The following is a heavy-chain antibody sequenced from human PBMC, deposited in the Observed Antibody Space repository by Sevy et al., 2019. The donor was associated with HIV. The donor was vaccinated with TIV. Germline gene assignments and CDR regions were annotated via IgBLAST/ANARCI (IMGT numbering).Heavy chain of an antibody. V-gene: IGHV3-21*01. CDR3: PRDAALSNYYDSSGYPNAFDI. CDR2: ISSSSSYI. J-gene: IGHJ3*02. CDR1: GFTFSSYS. D-gene: IGHD3-22*01. Sequence: GGSLRLSCAASGFTFSSYSMNWVRQAPGKGLEWVSSISSSSSYIYYADSVKGRFTISRDNAKNSLYLQMNSLRAEDTAVYYCPRDAALSNYYDSSGYPNAFDIWGQGTMVTVSS.